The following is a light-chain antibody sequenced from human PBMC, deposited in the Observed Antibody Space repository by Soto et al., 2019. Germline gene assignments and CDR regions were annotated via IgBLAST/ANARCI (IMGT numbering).Light chain of an antibody. Sequence: DIQMTQFPSSLSASVGDRVTITCRASQTIDRYLNWYQQKPGKVPKLLIYAASNLQSGVAARFSGSGSGTDFTLTITSLQPEDFATYYCEQSYSALLFTFGPGTKVDI. CDR2: AAS. CDR1: QTIDRY. CDR3: EQSYSALLFT. J-gene: IGKJ3*01. V-gene: IGKV1-39*01.